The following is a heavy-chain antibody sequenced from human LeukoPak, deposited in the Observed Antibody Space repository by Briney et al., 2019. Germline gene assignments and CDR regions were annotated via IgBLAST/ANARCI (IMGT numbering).Heavy chain of an antibody. CDR3: ARVHYRGWPSPLDY. CDR2: IKNKTKGETT. D-gene: IGHD6-19*01. J-gene: IGHJ4*02. Sequence: GGSLRLSCAASGFTFSSAWMTWVRQAPGKGLEWVGHIKNKTKGETTEYAAPVKGRFIISRDDSKNTLYLQMNSLRAEDTAVYYCARVHYRGWPSPLDYWGQGTLVTVSS. CDR1: GFTFSSAW. V-gene: IGHV3-15*01.